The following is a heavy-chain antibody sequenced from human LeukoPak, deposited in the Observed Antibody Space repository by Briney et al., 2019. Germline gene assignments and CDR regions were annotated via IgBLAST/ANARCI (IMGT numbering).Heavy chain of an antibody. J-gene: IGHJ4*02. CDR2: ISRGGSPI. D-gene: IGHD3-3*01. V-gene: IGHV3-48*04. CDR1: GFTFSNHG. CDR3: TRVSWRGEIF. Sequence: GGTLRLSCAASGFTFSNHGMNWVRQAPGKGLEWVSSISRGGSPIFYADSVRGRFTTSRDNAKKSLFLQMTSLRAEDTAVYYCTRVSWRGEIFWGQGTLVSVSS.